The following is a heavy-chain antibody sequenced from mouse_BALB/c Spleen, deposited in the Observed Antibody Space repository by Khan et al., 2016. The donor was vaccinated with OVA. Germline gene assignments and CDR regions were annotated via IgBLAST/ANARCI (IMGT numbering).Heavy chain of an antibody. CDR2: ISYSGNT. Sequence: VQLKESGPGLVKPSQSLSLTCTVTGYSITSDYAWYWFRQFPGNKMEWMGYISYSGNTKYNPSLKTRISNIQNTSKNQFCLQLNFVTMEDTATYYCAIIQRGDFDYWGQGTTLTVS. CDR1: GYSITSDYA. J-gene: IGHJ2*01. CDR3: AIIQRGDFDY. V-gene: IGHV3-2*02.